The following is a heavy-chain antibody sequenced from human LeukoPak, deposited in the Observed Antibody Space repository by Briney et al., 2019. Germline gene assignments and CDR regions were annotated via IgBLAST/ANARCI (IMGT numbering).Heavy chain of an antibody. V-gene: IGHV3-30*02. D-gene: IGHD2-2*01. CDR3: AKEALLYCSSPSCYPDY. CDR2: IRYDGSNK. J-gene: IGHJ4*02. Sequence: GGSLRLSCAASGFTFSSYGMHWVRQAPGKGLEWVAFIRYDGSNKYYADSVKGRFTISRDNSKNTLYLQMNSLRAEDTAVYYCAKEALLYCSSPSCYPDYWGQEPLVTVSS. CDR1: GFTFSSYG.